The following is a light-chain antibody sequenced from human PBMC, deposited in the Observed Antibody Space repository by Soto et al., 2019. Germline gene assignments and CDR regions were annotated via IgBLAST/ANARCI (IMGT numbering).Light chain of an antibody. CDR1: ISNIGKDT. V-gene: IGLV1-44*01. CDR2: NDD. Sequence: QSVLTQPPSVSGTPGLRVNISCSGGISNIGKDTVNWYQQLPGTAPKLLMFNDDKRPSGVPDRFSGSRSGTSASLDISGLQSDDEAVYFCSTWDDSLNGWVFGGGTKVAVL. J-gene: IGLJ3*02. CDR3: STWDDSLNGWV.